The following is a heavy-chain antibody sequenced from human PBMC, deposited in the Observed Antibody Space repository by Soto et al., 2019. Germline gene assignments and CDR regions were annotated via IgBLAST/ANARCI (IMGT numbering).Heavy chain of an antibody. V-gene: IGHV3-30*18. J-gene: IGHJ4*02. D-gene: IGHD2-15*01. Sequence: GGSLRLSCAASGFTFSSYGMHWVRQAPGKGLEWVAVISYDGSNKYYADSVKGRFTISRDNSKNTLYLQMNSLRAEDTAVYYCAKDRLEATHDYWGQGTLVTVSS. CDR2: ISYDGSNK. CDR3: AKDRLEATHDY. CDR1: GFTFSSYG.